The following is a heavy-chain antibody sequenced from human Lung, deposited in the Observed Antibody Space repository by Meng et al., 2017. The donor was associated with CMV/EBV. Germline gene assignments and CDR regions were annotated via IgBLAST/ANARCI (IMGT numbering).Heavy chain of an antibody. Sequence: QVPLVQSGAEFNKPGASVKVSCKASGYTFGIFGITWVRQAPGQGLEWVGWISAENGNTNYAQKFQGRVTLTTDTSTKTAYMDLRGLRSDDSAAYYCARAGAAVTTHFDFWGRGTLVTVSS. V-gene: IGHV1-18*01. CDR1: GYTFGIFG. CDR3: ARAGAAVTTHFDF. CDR2: ISAENGNT. J-gene: IGHJ4*02. D-gene: IGHD4-17*01.